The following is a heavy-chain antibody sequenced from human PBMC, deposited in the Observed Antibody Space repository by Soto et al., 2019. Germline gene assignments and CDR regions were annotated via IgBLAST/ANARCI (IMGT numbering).Heavy chain of an antibody. CDR1: GGSISSSNW. Sequence: SETLSLTCAVSGGSISSSNWCSWVRQPPGKGLEWIGEIYHSGSTNYNPSLKSRVTISVDKSKNQFSLKLSSVTAADTAVYYCARGEKVTMIVVANAYGMDVWGQGTTVTVSS. CDR3: ARGEKVTMIVVANAYGMDV. V-gene: IGHV4-4*02. J-gene: IGHJ6*02. CDR2: IYHSGST. D-gene: IGHD3-22*01.